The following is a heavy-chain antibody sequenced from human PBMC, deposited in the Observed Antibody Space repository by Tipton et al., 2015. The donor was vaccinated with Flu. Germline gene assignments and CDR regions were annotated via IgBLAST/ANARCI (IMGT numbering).Heavy chain of an antibody. V-gene: IGHV4-38-2*01. CDR3: ARRDFSNYVSEPKNWFDL. CDR1: GASVGSPYC. J-gene: IGHJ5*01. CDR2: ICPGSP. D-gene: IGHD4-11*01. Sequence: TLSLTCSVSGASVGSPYCWGWVRQPPGKGLEWIGNICPGSPYYNPSLRGRVTISVARAKAQFSLRLTSVTAADTAVYFCARRDFSNYVSEPKNWFDLWGQGTLVTVSS.